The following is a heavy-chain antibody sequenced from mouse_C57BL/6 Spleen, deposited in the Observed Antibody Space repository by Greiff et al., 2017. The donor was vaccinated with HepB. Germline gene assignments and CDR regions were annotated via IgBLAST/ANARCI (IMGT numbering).Heavy chain of an antibody. CDR1: GFTFSDYG. CDR3: AKERNWGFDY. Sequence: EVQGVESGGGLVKPGGSLKLSCAASGFTFSDYGMHWVRQAPEKGLEWVAYISSGSSTIYYADTVKGRFTTSRDNAKNTLFLQMTSLRSEDTAMYYCAKERNWGFDYWGQGTTLTVSS. D-gene: IGHD4-1*01. CDR2: ISSGSSTI. J-gene: IGHJ2*01. V-gene: IGHV5-17*01.